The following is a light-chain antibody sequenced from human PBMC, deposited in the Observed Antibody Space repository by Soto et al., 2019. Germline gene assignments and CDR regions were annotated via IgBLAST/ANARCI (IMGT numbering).Light chain of an antibody. CDR2: EVS. J-gene: IGLJ1*01. V-gene: IGLV2-8*01. CDR3: NAQADNGKHV. Sequence: HSALTQPPSASGSPGQSVTISCTGNSSDVGHSSFISWYQQHPGKGPKLIIYEVSKRPSGVPDRFSGSKSGNTASLSVSGLQDEDEADYFCNAQADNGKHVFGTGTKLTVL. CDR1: SSDVGHSSF.